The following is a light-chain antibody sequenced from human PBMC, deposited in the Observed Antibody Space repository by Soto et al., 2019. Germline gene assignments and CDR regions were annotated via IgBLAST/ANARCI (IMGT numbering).Light chain of an antibody. J-gene: IGKJ1*01. CDR3: QQFDSSVT. CDR1: QSVSSTF. CDR2: GAS. V-gene: IGKV3-20*01. Sequence: EIVLTQSPGSLSLSPGERGTLSCRARQSVSSTFFAWYQQRPGQAPRLLMYGASSRATGIPERFSGSGSGTDFTLTISRLEPEDFAVYYCQQFDSSVTFGQGTKVEIK.